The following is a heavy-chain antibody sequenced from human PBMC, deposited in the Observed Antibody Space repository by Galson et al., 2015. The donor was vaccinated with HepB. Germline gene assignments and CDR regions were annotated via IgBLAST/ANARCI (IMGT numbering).Heavy chain of an antibody. CDR1: GGTFSSYA. D-gene: IGHD6-13*01. J-gene: IGHJ4*02. CDR2: IIPILGIA. Sequence: SVKVSCRASGGTFSSYAISWVRQAPGQGLEWMGRIIPILGIANYAQKFQGRVTITADKSTSTAYMELSSLRSEDTAVYYCASTFVSAAAGSPLFDYWGQGTLVTVSS. V-gene: IGHV1-69*04. CDR3: ASTFVSAAAGSPLFDY.